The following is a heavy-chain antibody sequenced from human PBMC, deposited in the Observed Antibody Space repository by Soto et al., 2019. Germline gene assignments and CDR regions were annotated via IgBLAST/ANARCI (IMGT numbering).Heavy chain of an antibody. CDR3: SRDQPGYSYGYGLGY. D-gene: IGHD5-18*01. V-gene: IGHV3-21*01. Sequence: EVQLVESGGGLVKPGGSLRLSCAASGFTFSSYSMNWVRQAPGKGLEWVSSISSSSSYIYYADSVKGRFTISRDNAKNSLYLKMNCQRAEDTAVYYCSRDQPGYSYGYGLGYWGQGTLVTVSS. CDR2: ISSSSSYI. J-gene: IGHJ4*02. CDR1: GFTFSSYS.